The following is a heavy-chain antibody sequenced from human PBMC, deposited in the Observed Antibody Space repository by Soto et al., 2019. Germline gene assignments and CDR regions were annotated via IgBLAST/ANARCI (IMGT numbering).Heavy chain of an antibody. V-gene: IGHV4-34*01. D-gene: IGHD3-22*01. J-gene: IGHJ4*02. CDR3: ATRFYYSSGYYLFCFDS. CDR2: INHSGST. Sequence: QVQLHQWGAGLLKPSETLSLTCAVSGGSFSFYYWSWIRQPPGKELEWIGEINHSGSTNYNSSLKRRVTISVDTSNNQFSLKLSSVAAADTAVYYCATRFYYSSGYYLFCFDSWGQGTLVTVSS. CDR1: GGSFSFYY.